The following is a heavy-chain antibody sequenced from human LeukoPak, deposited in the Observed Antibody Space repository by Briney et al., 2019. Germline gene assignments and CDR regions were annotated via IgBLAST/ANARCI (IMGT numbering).Heavy chain of an antibody. J-gene: IGHJ4*01. V-gene: IGHV4-61*05. CDR3: ARSAACGSGLIDY. Sequence: ETLSLTCTVSGGSISSSSYYWSWIRQPPGKGLEWIGNIYYSGSTNYNPSLKSRVTISVDTSKNQFSLKLSSVTAADTAVYYCARSAACGSGLIDYWGHGTLVTVSS. CDR1: GGSISSSSYY. CDR2: IYYSGST. D-gene: IGHD3-10*01.